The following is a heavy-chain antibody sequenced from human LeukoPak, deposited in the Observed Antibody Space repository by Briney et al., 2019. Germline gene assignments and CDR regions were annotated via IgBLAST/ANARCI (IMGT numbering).Heavy chain of an antibody. CDR1: GGSISGYF. Sequence: SETLSLTCTVSGGSISGYFWTWIRHPAGKGLEWIGRIYSSGSNNYNPSLKSRVTMSLDTSKNHFSLNLTSVTAADTAVYYCAREPTSGREPTSGRPLDYWGQGTLVTVSS. CDR3: AREPTSGREPTSGRPLDY. D-gene: IGHD5-12*01. CDR2: IYSSGSN. J-gene: IGHJ4*02. V-gene: IGHV4-4*07.